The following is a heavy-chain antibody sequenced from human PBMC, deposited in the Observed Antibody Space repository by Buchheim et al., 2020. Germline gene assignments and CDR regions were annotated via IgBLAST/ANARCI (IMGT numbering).Heavy chain of an antibody. CDR1: VGTFSSYA. Sequence: QVQLVQSGAEVKKPGSSVKVSCKASVGTFSSYAISWVRQAPGQGLEWMGRIIPILGIANYAQKFQGRVTITADKSTSTADMELSSLRSDDTAVYYCARFNKNPSYYYYGMDVWGQGTT. J-gene: IGHJ6*02. CDR2: IIPILGIA. CDR3: ARFNKNPSYYYYGMDV. D-gene: IGHD1-14*01. V-gene: IGHV1-69*04.